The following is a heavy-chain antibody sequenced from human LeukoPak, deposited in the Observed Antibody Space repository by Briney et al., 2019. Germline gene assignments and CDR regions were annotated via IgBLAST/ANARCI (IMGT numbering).Heavy chain of an antibody. CDR3: ARALVRATMVWYFDL. J-gene: IGHJ2*01. CDR1: GGSFSGYY. D-gene: IGHD5-12*01. V-gene: IGHV4-34*01. CDR2: ISHSGST. Sequence: SETLSITCAVSGGSFSGYYWSWIRQPPGKGLEWIGEISHSGSTNYSPSLKSRVTISVDTSKNQFSLNLSSVTAADTAVYYCARALVRATMVWYFDLWGRGTLVTVSS.